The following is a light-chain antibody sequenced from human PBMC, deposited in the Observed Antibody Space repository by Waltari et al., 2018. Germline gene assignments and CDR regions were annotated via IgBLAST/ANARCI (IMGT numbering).Light chain of an antibody. V-gene: IGLV2-11*01. CDR3: CSFAGSGTWV. CDR1: SSDVGGYNY. Sequence: QSALTQPRSVSGSPGQSVTISCTGTSSDVGGYNYVSWYQQHPGKAPKFLIYEVTKRPLGVPDRFSGSKSGNTASLTISGLQAEDEADYYCCSFAGSGTWVFGGGTKLTVL. J-gene: IGLJ3*02. CDR2: EVT.